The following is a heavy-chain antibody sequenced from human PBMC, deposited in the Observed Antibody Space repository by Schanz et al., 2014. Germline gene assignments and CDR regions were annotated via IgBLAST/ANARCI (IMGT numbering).Heavy chain of an antibody. CDR2: ITAYNGDT. V-gene: IGHV1-18*01. Sequence: QGQLVQSGPEVKEPGASVKVSCEASRYTFNTYGLNWVRQAPGQGLEWMGWITAYNGDTNYALKLQGRVTMTTDTSTSTAYMELTSLRFDDTAVYYCARDFSACVGNYFDYWGQGTLVTVSS. CDR3: ARDFSACVGNYFDY. D-gene: IGHD6-19*01. CDR1: RYTFNTYG. J-gene: IGHJ4*02.